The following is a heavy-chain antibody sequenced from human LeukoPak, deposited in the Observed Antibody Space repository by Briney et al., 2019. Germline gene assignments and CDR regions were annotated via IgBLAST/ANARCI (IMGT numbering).Heavy chain of an antibody. J-gene: IGHJ4*02. CDR3: ARGISWYVDY. Sequence: GGSLRLSCAASGFTFSSYSMNWLRQAPGKGLEWVSSIISSSSYIYYAHSVKGRFTISRENAKNSLYLQMNSLRAEDTAVYYCARGISWYVDYWGQGTLVTVSS. CDR2: IISSSSYI. D-gene: IGHD6-13*01. V-gene: IGHV3-21*01. CDR1: GFTFSSYS.